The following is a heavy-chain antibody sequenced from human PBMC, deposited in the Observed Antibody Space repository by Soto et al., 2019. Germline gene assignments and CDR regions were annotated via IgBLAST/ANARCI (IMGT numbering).Heavy chain of an antibody. CDR1: GCTFSSYT. Sequence: ASVKVSCKASGCTFSSYTISWVRQAPGQGLEWMGRISRYNGNTKYEQKFQDRVTMTTDTSTSTAYMELRSLRSDDTAVYYCARVGEIPYYYYGMDVWGQGTTVTSP. CDR3: ARVGEIPYYYYGMDV. CDR2: ISRYNGNT. V-gene: IGHV1-18*01. J-gene: IGHJ6*02.